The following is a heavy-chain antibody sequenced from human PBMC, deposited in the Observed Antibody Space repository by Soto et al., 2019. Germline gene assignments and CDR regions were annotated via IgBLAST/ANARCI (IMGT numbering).Heavy chain of an antibody. Sequence: SETLSLTCTVSGGSISSSSYYWGWIRQPPGKGLEWIGSIYYSGSTYYNPSLKSRVTISVDTSKNQFSLKLSSVTAADTAVYYCARRSTYDFWSGYYGMDVWGQGTTVTVSS. CDR3: ARRSTYDFWSGYYGMDV. D-gene: IGHD3-3*01. CDR2: IYYSGST. CDR1: GGSISSSSYY. V-gene: IGHV4-39*01. J-gene: IGHJ6*02.